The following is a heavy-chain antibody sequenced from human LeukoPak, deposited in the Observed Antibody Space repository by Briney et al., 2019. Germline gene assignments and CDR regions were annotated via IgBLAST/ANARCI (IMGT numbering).Heavy chain of an antibody. Sequence: GGTLRLSCAASGFTFDDYGMSWVRQAPGKGLEWVSGINWNGGSTGYADSVKGRFTISRDNAKNSLYLQMNSLRAEDTALYYCARDTSSSYGSGSDYWGQGTLVTVSS. J-gene: IGHJ4*02. CDR1: GFTFDDYG. D-gene: IGHD3-10*01. CDR3: ARDTSSSYGSGSDY. V-gene: IGHV3-20*04. CDR2: INWNGGST.